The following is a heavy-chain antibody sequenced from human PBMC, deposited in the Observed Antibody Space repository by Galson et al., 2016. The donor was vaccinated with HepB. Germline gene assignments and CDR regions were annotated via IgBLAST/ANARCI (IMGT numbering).Heavy chain of an antibody. CDR2: IYYSGST. D-gene: IGHD4-23*01. V-gene: IGHV4-39*01. Sequence: SLTCTVSGGSISSSSYYWGWIRQPPGKGLEWIGSIYYSGSTYYNPSLKSRVTISVDTSKNQFSLKLSSVTAADTAVYYCARRGGRYYYYGMDVWGQGTTVTVSS. CDR3: ARRGGRYYYYGMDV. CDR1: GGSISSSSYY. J-gene: IGHJ6*02.